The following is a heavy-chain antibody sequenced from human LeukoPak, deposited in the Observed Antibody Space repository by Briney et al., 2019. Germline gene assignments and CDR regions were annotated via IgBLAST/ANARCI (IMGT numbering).Heavy chain of an antibody. D-gene: IGHD6-19*01. Sequence: SETLSLTCTVSGYSLSSGYFWGWIRQPPGKGLEWIGNIYDSGRTHYNPSLKSAVTISEDTSKNQFSLKLSSVTAADTAVYYCARMIGGWYFDPWGQGTLVTVSS. J-gene: IGHJ5*02. CDR2: IYDSGRT. V-gene: IGHV4-38-2*02. CDR3: ARMIGGWYFDP. CDR1: GYSLSSGYF.